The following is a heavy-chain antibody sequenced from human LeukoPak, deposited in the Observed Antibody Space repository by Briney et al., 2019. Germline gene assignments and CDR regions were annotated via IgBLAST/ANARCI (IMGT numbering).Heavy chain of an antibody. CDR2: ISSSSSYI. Sequence: GGSLRLSCAASGFTFSSYSMNWVRQAPGKGLEWVSSISSSSSYIYYADSVKGRFTISRDNAKNSLYLQMNSLRAEDTAVYYCALRSNRYNWNPKFDYWGQGTLVTLSS. D-gene: IGHD1-20*01. V-gene: IGHV3-21*01. J-gene: IGHJ4*02. CDR3: ALRSNRYNWNPKFDY. CDR1: GFTFSSYS.